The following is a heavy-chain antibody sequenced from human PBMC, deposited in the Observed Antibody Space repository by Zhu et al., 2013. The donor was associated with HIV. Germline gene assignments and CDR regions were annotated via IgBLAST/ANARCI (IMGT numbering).Heavy chain of an antibody. V-gene: IGHV1-69*01. Sequence: QVQLVQSGAEVKKPGSSVKASCKASGGTFSTHAISWVRQAPGQGLEWMGGIIPIFGTANYAQKFQGRVTITADESTSTAYMELSSLRSEDTAVYYCARDRGEGNWFDPWGQGTLVTVSS. CDR3: ARDRGEGNWFDP. D-gene: IGHD2-21*01. CDR2: IIPIFGTA. J-gene: IGHJ5*02. CDR1: GGTFSTHA.